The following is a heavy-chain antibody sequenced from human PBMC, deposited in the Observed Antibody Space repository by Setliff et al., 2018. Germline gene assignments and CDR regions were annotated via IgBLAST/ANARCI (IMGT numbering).Heavy chain of an antibody. D-gene: IGHD7-27*01. CDR2: ISAYNGNT. CDR1: GATFNNYA. CDR3: ARVWGDAFEI. Sequence: ASVKVSCKALGATFNNYALNWVRQAPGQGLEWMGWISAYNGNTNYAQKLQGRVTMTTDTSTSTAYMELRSLRSDDTAVYYCARVWGDAFEIWGQGTMVTVSS. J-gene: IGHJ3*02. V-gene: IGHV1-18*01.